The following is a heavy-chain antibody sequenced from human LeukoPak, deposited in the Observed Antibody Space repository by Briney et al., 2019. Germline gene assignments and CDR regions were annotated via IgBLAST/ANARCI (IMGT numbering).Heavy chain of an antibody. CDR2: IIDDGSSK. D-gene: IGHD6-13*01. V-gene: IGHV3-23*01. CDR3: AKPNDSGWWNFDY. J-gene: IGHJ4*02. Sequence: GGSLRLSCAASGFTFSRNVMSWVRQAPGKGLEWVSAIIDDGSSKYYADSVRGRFTISRDNSKDTLYLQMNSLRVEDTAIYYCAKPNDSGWWNFDYWGQGTLVTVSS. CDR1: GFTFSRNV.